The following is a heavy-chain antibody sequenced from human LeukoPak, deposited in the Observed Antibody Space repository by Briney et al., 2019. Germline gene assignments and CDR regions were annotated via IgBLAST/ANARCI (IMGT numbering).Heavy chain of an antibody. CDR1: GGSISSYY. Sequence: PSETLSLTCTVSGGSISSYYWSWIRQPPGKGLEWIGYIYYGGSTNYNPSLKSRVTISVDTSKNQFSLKLSSVTAADTAVYYCARADIYGSGTPFDPWGQGTLVTVSS. V-gene: IGHV4-59*01. CDR3: ARADIYGSGTPFDP. CDR2: IYYGGST. D-gene: IGHD3-10*01. J-gene: IGHJ5*02.